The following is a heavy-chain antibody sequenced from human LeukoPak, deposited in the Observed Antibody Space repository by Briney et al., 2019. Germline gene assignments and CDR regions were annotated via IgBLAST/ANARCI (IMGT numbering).Heavy chain of an antibody. CDR2: IYSGGST. Sequence: PGGSLRLSCAASGFTVSSNYMSWVRQAPGKGLEWVSVIYSGGSTYYADSVKGRFTISRDNSKNTLYLQMNSLRAEDTAVYYCAGVRGAGYSSSIFDYWGQGTLVTVSS. V-gene: IGHV3-66*01. J-gene: IGHJ4*02. D-gene: IGHD3-9*01. CDR1: GFTVSSNY. CDR3: AGVRGAGYSSSIFDY.